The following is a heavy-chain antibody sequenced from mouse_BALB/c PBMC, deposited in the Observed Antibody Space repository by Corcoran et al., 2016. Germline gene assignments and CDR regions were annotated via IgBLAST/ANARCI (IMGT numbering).Heavy chain of an antibody. CDR1: GYSITSGYY. Sequence: DVQLQESGPGLVKPSQSLSLTCSVTGYSITSGYYWNWIRQFPGNKLEWMGYISYDGSNNYNPSLKNRISITRDTSKNQFFLKLNSVTTEDTATYYCARWWLLRGWYFDVWGAGTTVTVSS. J-gene: IGHJ1*01. CDR3: ARWWLLRGWYFDV. V-gene: IGHV3-6*02. D-gene: IGHD2-3*01. CDR2: ISYDGSN.